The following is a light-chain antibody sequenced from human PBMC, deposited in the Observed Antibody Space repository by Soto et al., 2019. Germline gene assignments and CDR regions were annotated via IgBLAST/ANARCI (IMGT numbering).Light chain of an antibody. Sequence: EIVLTQSPAILSVSPGERATLSCRASQSISRSLAWYQQKPGQAPRLLIYGASSRATGIPDRFSGSGSGTDFTLTISRLEPEDFAVYYCQQYGSSPTFGQGTRLEIK. CDR3: QQYGSSPT. V-gene: IGKV3-20*01. CDR2: GAS. J-gene: IGKJ5*01. CDR1: QSISRS.